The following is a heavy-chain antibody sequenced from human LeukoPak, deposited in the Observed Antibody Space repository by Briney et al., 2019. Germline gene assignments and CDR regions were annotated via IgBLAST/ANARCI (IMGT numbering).Heavy chain of an antibody. Sequence: GESLKISCKGSGDSFSSYWIGWVRQMPGKGLEWMGVIYPGDSHTRYSPSFQGQVTISADKSISTAFLQWSSLEASDTAMYYCARHLSESYSGYSFDYWGQGTLVTVSS. CDR3: ARHLSESYSGYSFDY. CDR1: GDSFSSYW. V-gene: IGHV5-51*01. J-gene: IGHJ4*02. CDR2: IYPGDSHT. D-gene: IGHD1-26*01.